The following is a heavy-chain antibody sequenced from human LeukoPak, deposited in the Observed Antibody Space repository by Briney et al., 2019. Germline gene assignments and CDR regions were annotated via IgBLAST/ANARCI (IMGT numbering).Heavy chain of an antibody. Sequence: GASVKVSCKASGDTLNSYAISWLRQAPGQGLEWMGRVIPTFDKTNYAQRFQARVTITADKSTSTAYMELRSLRSEDTAVYYCARSEIDYFDSSGYYYIFDYWGQGTLVTVSS. J-gene: IGHJ4*02. CDR1: GDTLNSYA. CDR3: ARSEIDYFDSSGYYYIFDY. V-gene: IGHV1-69*04. CDR2: VIPTFDKT. D-gene: IGHD3-22*01.